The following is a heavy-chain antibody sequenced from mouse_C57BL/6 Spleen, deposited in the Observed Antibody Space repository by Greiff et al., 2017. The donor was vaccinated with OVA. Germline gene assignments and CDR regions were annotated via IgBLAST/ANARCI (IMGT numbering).Heavy chain of an antibody. V-gene: IGHV14-1*01. CDR3: TQTAQAPFAY. J-gene: IGHJ3*01. CDR2: IDPVDGDT. CDR1: GFNIKDYF. D-gene: IGHD3-2*02. Sequence: VQLQVSGAELVRPGASVKLSCTASGFNIKDYFMHWVKQRPEQGLEWIGRIDPVDGDTEYAPKFLGKATMTADTDTDTTYLQLSNLTAEDAAVYYCTQTAQAPFAYWGQGTLVTVSA.